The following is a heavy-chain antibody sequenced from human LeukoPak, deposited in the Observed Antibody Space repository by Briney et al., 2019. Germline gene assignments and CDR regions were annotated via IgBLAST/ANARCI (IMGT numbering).Heavy chain of an antibody. D-gene: IGHD3-22*01. CDR1: GFTFDDYG. Sequence: GGSLRLSCAASGFTFDDYGMSWVRQAPGEGLEWVSGISWNGGYIGYVDSGKGRFTISRDNAKNSLYLQMNSLRAEDTALYYCARGYYDSSGKGGYFLDYWGQGTLVTVSS. CDR2: ISWNGGYI. CDR3: ARGYYDSSGKGGYFLDY. J-gene: IGHJ4*02. V-gene: IGHV3-20*04.